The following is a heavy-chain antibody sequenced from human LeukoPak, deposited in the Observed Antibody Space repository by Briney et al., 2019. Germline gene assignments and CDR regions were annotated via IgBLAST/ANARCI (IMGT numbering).Heavy chain of an antibody. CDR2: INPKSGGT. V-gene: IGHV1-2*02. CDR3: ASLTSQWPATFDY. D-gene: IGHD6-19*01. J-gene: IGHJ4*02. CDR1: GYTFTGYY. Sequence: ASVKVSCKASGYTFTGYYMHWVRQAPGQGLEWMGWINPKSGGTNYAQKFQGRVTMTRDTSISTAYMELSRLRSDDTAMYYCASLTSQWPATFDYWGQGTLVTVSS.